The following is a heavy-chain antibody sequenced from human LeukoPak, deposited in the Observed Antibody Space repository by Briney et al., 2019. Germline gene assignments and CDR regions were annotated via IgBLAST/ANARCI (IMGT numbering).Heavy chain of an antibody. D-gene: IGHD6-19*01. J-gene: IGHJ3*02. CDR2: ISAYNGNT. CDR1: GYTFTSYG. Sequence: ASVKVSCKASGYTFTSYGISWVRQAPGQGLEWMGWISAYNGNTNYAQKFQGRVTMTRDTSISTVYMELSSLRSDDTAVYYCARGGTGYSSGWLRAFDIWGQGTMVTVSS. V-gene: IGHV1-18*01. CDR3: ARGGTGYSSGWLRAFDI.